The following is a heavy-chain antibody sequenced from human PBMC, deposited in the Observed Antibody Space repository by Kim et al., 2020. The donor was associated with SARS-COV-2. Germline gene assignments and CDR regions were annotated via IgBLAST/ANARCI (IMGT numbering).Heavy chain of an antibody. CDR3: ASGYGRYYFDY. Sequence: KYSQKFHGRVTITSDTSASTAYMGLSSLRSEDTAVYYCASGYGRYYFDYWGQGTLVTVSS. D-gene: IGHD5-12*01. J-gene: IGHJ4*02. V-gene: IGHV1-3*01.